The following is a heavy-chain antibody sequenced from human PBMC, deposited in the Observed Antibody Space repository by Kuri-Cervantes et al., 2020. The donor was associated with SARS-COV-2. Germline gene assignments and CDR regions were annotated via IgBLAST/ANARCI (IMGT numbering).Heavy chain of an antibody. CDR3: ARERGLRGWFDP. CDR2: ISSSGSTI. Sequence: GGSLRLSCAASGFTFSSYAMNWVRQAPGKGLEWVSYISSSGSTIYYADSVKGRFTISRDNAKNSLYLQMNSLRAEDTAVYYCARERGLRGWFDPWGQGTLVTVSS. J-gene: IGHJ5*02. CDR1: GFTFSSYA. V-gene: IGHV3-48*03.